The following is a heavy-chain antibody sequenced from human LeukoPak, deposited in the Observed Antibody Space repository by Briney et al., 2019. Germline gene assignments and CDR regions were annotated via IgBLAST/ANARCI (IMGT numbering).Heavy chain of an antibody. J-gene: IGHJ4*02. CDR1: VYNFANYG. CDR3: ARDRSVNDH. D-gene: IGHD3-3*01. V-gene: IGHV1-18*01. CDR2: VSVYKGNT. Sequence: ASVNVSCKASVYNFANYGMSWVRQAPGQGLEWMGWVSVYKGNTQYAQKFQDRVTMTTDTSTSTVYMELRGLESDDTAVYYCARDRSVNDHWGQGTLVTVSS.